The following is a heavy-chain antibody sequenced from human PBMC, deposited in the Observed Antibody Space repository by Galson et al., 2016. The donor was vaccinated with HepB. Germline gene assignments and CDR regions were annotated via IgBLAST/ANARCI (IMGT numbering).Heavy chain of an antibody. D-gene: IGHD3-3*01. CDR3: ARARGHYDLWSDHYTTGLYNWFDP. V-gene: IGHV1-2*02. J-gene: IGHJ5*02. CDR2: IHPGRGDT. Sequence: SVKVSCKASGFTFTGHYMHWVRQAPGQGLEWMAWIHPGRGDTHFAQQFQGRVTLTRDTSITTAYMELSGLTSDDTAVYFCARARGHYDLWSDHYTTGLYNWFDPWGQGTLVTVSS. CDR1: GFTFTGHY.